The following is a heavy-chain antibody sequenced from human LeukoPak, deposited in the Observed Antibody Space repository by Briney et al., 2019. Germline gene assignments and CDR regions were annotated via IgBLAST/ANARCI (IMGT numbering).Heavy chain of an antibody. CDR2: ISAYNGNT. Sequence: ASGKVSLKASCYNFTNYGISLGGPAPGQGLEWMGWISAYNGNTNYAQKLQGRVTMTTDTSTSTAYMELRSLRSDDTAVYYCARDRSTPSSNWAQGWWYYYYGMDVWGQGTTVTVSS. CDR3: ARDRSTPSSNWAQGWWYYYYGMDV. CDR1: CYNFTNYG. D-gene: IGHD2-15*01. J-gene: IGHJ6*02. V-gene: IGHV1-18*01.